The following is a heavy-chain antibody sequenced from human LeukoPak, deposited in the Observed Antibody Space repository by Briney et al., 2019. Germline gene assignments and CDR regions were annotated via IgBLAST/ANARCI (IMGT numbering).Heavy chain of an antibody. CDR1: GFTFSDYY. D-gene: IGHD6-19*01. J-gene: IGHJ4*02. V-gene: IGHV3-11*04. Sequence: PGGSLRLSCAASGFTFSDYYMSWVRQAPGKGLEWVSYISSSGSTIYYADSVKGRFTISRDNAKNSLYLQMNSLRAEDTAVYYCARDSYSSGWLWDYWGQGTLVTVSS. CDR2: ISSSGSTI. CDR3: ARDSYSSGWLWDY.